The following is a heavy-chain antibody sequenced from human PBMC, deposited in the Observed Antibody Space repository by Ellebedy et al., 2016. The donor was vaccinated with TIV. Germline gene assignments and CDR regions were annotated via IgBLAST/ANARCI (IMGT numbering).Heavy chain of an antibody. CDR1: GFMFTSYE. V-gene: IGHV3-30-3*01. CDR3: ARDFIPVSPDYFDY. J-gene: IGHJ4*02. D-gene: IGHD1-14*01. CDR2: LGFDGITK. Sequence: GESLKISXAASGFMFTSYEMHWVRQAPGKGLEWVAVLGFDGITKIYADSVKGRFTISRDTSKNTLYLQMNSLRIDDTAVYYCARDFIPVSPDYFDYWGQGTLVTVSS.